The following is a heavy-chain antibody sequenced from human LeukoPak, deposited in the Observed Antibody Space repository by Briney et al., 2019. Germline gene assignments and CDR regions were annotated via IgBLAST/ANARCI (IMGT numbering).Heavy chain of an antibody. CDR1: GYSFRSYW. D-gene: IGHD2-2*01. J-gene: IGHJ5*02. V-gene: IGHV5-51*01. Sequence: GEALKISCKGTGYSFRSYWIGWVRQMHGKGMEWMGVIYTGDSRTRYNPSLQGKVTISVDKSINTAYLEWVSLKASDTDMYYCACRDLTSTWSYPWGQGTLVTVSS. CDR2: IYTGDSRT. CDR3: ACRDLTSTWSYP.